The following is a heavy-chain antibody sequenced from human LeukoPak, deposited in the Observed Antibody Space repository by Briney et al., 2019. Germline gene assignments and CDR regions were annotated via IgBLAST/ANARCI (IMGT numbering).Heavy chain of an antibody. CDR1: GGSFSNYA. D-gene: IGHD3-22*01. V-gene: IGHV1-69*13. CDR2: IIPIFGTA. J-gene: IGHJ4*02. CDR3: ARASEDRPYDSSGYLDY. Sequence: ASVKVSCKASGGSFSNYAISWVRQAPGQGLEWMGGIIPIFGTANYAQKFQGRVTIIADESTSTAYMELSSLRYEDTAIYYCARASEDRPYDSSGYLDYWGQGILVTVSS.